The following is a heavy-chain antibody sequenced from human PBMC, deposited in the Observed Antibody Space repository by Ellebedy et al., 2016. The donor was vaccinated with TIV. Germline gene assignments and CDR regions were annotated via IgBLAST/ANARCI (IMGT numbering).Heavy chain of an antibody. Sequence: VSVKVSCXASGDTFTNFDINWVRQAAGQGLEWMGWMNPHGNTGYAQKFLGRVTLSRDTSISTAYMELSSLRSEDTAVYYCARYISGSGFHHWGQGTLVTVSS. D-gene: IGHD5-18*01. CDR1: GDTFTNFD. CDR3: ARYISGSGFHH. CDR2: MNPHGNT. J-gene: IGHJ4*02. V-gene: IGHV1-8*02.